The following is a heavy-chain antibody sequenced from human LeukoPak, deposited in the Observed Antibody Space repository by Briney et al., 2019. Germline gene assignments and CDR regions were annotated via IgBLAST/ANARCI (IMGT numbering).Heavy chain of an antibody. Sequence: SVXXSXXASXXTXXGYYXHXXRQAPGQGLXWMGRINPNSGGTNYAQKFQDRVTMTRDTSISTAYMELSRLRSDDTAVFYCATLPYYYDSSGYLLDYWGQGTLVTVSS. J-gene: IGHJ4*02. D-gene: IGHD3-22*01. CDR1: XXTXXGYY. CDR2: INPNSGGT. V-gene: IGHV1-2*06. CDR3: ATLPYYYDSSGYLLDY.